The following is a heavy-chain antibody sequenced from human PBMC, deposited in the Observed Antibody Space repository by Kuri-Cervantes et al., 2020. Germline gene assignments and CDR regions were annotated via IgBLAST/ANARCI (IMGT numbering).Heavy chain of an antibody. CDR2: ISSRGTTI. CDR1: GFTFSSYG. D-gene: IGHD3-9*01. V-gene: IGHV3-48*04. CDR3: ARGLGSKTGYYIYLLHLYYFDY. J-gene: IGHJ4*02. Sequence: GGSLRLSCASSGFTFSSYGMHWVRQAPGKGLEWVSYISSRGTTIYYADSVKGRFTIARENDRNSLYLQMNSLRAEDTAVYYCARGLGSKTGYYIYLLHLYYFDYWGQGTLVTVSS.